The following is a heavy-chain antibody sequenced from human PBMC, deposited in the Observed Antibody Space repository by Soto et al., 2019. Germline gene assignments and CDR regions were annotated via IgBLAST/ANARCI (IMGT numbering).Heavy chain of an antibody. CDR1: GGSISSYY. CDR2: IYYSGST. D-gene: IGHD5-12*01. V-gene: IGHV4-59*08. J-gene: IGHJ4*02. Sequence: SETLSLTCTVSGGSISSYYWSWIRQPPGKGLEWIGYIYYSGSTNYNPSLKSRVTISVDTSKNQFSLKLSSVTAADTAVYYCARLAPIGRGLRLTDYWGQGTLVTVSS. CDR3: ARLAPIGRGLRLTDY.